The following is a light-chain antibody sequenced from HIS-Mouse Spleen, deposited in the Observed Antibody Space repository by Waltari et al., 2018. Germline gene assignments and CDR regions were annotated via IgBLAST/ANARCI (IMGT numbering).Light chain of an antibody. J-gene: IGKJ1*01. CDR3: QQYYSTPRT. V-gene: IGKV4-1*01. CDR1: QSVLNSSNNKNY. CDR2: WAS. Sequence: DIVMTQSPDSLAVSLGERATINCTSSQSVLNSSNNKNYLAWYPQKPGQPPKLLIYWASTRESGVPDRFSGSGSGTDFTLTISSLQAEDVAVYYCQQYYSTPRTFGQGTKVEIK.